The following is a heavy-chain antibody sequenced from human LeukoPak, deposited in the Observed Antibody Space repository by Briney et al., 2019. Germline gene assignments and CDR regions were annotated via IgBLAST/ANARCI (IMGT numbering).Heavy chain of an antibody. V-gene: IGHV4-34*01. CDR1: GGSFSGYY. D-gene: IGHD3-10*01. CDR2: INHSGST. Sequence: ETLSLTCAVYGGSFSGYYWSWIRQPPGKGLEWIGEINHSGSTNYDPSLKSRVTISVDTSKNQFSLKLSSVTAADTAVYYCARDAAPYYYGSGIFRKNNWFDPWGQGTLVTVSS. J-gene: IGHJ5*02. CDR3: ARDAAPYYYGSGIFRKNNWFDP.